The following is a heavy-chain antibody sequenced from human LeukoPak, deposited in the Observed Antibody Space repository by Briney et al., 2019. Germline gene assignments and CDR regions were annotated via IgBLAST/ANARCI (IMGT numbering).Heavy chain of an antibody. CDR1: GFIFSHYT. CDR3: AKSDCGSDGCKLLNY. CDR2: INGSGDAT. V-gene: IGHV3-23*01. Sequence: GGSLRLSCAASGFIFSHYTMTWVRQAPGKGLEWVSSINGSGDATKYADFVMGRFTNSRDNSKNTVSLQMNSLRAEDTAVYYCAKSDCGSDGCKLLNYWGQGTLVMASS. J-gene: IGHJ4*02. D-gene: IGHD2-21*01.